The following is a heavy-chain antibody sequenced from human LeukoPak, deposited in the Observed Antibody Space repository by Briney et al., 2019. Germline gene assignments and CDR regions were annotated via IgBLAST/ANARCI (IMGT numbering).Heavy chain of an antibody. J-gene: IGHJ5*02. CDR3: ARAYYYGNWFDP. CDR2: INHSGST. D-gene: IGHD3-10*01. Sequence: PSETLSLTCAVYGGSFSGYYWSWIRQPPGKGLEWIGEINHSGSTNYNPSLKSRVTISVDTSKNQFSLKLSSVTAADTAVYYCARAYYYGNWFDPWGQGTLVTVSS. V-gene: IGHV4-34*01. CDR1: GGSFSGYY.